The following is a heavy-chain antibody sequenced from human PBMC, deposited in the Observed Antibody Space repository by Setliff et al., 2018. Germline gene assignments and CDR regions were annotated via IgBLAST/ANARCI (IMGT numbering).Heavy chain of an antibody. J-gene: IGHJ6*02. D-gene: IGHD2-15*01. Sequence: GASLKISCGASGFSISDYWMNWVRQAPGKGLEWVANIKRDGSETYYMDSVRGRFVISRDSAKNSLYLQMRSLRVEDTALYYCASATLQRKFQSPRGLDVWGQGTTVTVSS. CDR3: ASATLQRKFQSPRGLDV. CDR1: GFSISDYW. V-gene: IGHV3-7*01. CDR2: IKRDGSET.